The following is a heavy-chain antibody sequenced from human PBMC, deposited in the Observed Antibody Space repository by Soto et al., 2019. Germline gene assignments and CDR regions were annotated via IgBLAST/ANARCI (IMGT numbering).Heavy chain of an antibody. Sequence: PGGSLRPSCAASGFTFSSYAMHWVRQAPGKGLEYVSAISSNGGSTYYANSVKGRFTISRDNSKNTLYLQMGSLRAEDMAVYYCARALGYAFDIWGQGTMVTVSS. J-gene: IGHJ3*02. V-gene: IGHV3-64*01. D-gene: IGHD7-27*01. CDR2: ISSNGGST. CDR3: ARALGYAFDI. CDR1: GFTFSSYA.